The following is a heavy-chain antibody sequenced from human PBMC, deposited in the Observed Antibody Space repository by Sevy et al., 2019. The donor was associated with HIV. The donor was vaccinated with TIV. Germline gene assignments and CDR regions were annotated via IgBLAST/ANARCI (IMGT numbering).Heavy chain of an antibody. CDR1: GFTFSDYY. CDR3: SRDPTYYDFWGGYYTGWFDP. V-gene: IGHV3-11*01. Sequence: GGSLRLSCAASGFTFSDYYMSWVRQAPGKGLEWVSYISSSGSTIYYSDTLKGRSPIPRANAKNKLYLQMNSLRADDTAVYYCSRDPTYYDFWGGYYTGWFDPWGQGTLVTVSS. J-gene: IGHJ5*02. CDR2: ISSSGSTI. D-gene: IGHD3-3*01.